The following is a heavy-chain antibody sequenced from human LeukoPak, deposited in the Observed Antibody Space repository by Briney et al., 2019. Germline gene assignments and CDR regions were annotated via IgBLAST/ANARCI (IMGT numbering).Heavy chain of an antibody. CDR1: GLTVRTTY. Sequence: GGSLRLSCAASGLTVRTTYMSWVRQTPGKGLEWVSVIYSEGSTYYADSVKGRFTMSKDNSKSTEYLQMNSLRVEDTAVYYCARDVYSSGWYRGFDLWGQGTLVTVSS. J-gene: IGHJ4*02. V-gene: IGHV3-53*01. D-gene: IGHD6-19*01. CDR2: IYSEGST. CDR3: ARDVYSSGWYRGFDL.